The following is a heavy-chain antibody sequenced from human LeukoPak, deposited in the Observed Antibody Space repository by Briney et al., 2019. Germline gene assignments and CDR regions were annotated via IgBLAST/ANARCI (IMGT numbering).Heavy chain of an antibody. CDR3: ARESAGGPDY. CDR2: IKQDGSAQ. CDR1: GFTVSSHW. J-gene: IGHJ4*02. D-gene: IGHD6-19*01. V-gene: IGHV3-7*05. Sequence: GGCLRLAWAAAGFTVSSHWMGWVRQAPGEGLEWVANIKQDGSAQYYVDSVSGPFTISRDNAKNPLYLQMNSLRAEDTAIYYCARESAGGPDYWGQGTLVTVSS.